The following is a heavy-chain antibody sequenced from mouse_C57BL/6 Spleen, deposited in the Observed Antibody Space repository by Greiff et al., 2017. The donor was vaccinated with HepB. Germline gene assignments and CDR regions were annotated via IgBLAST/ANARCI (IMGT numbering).Heavy chain of an antibody. V-gene: IGHV1-59*01. CDR2: IDPSDSYT. CDR1: GYTFTSYW. J-gene: IGHJ3*01. D-gene: IGHD2-3*01. Sequence: VQLQQPGAELVRPGTSVKLSCKASGYTFTSYWMHWVKQRPGQGLEWIGVIDPSDSYTNYNQKFKGKATLTVDTSSSTAYMQLSSLTSEDSAVYDCARSMRGYVYDGTGRFAYWGQGTLVTVSA. CDR3: ARSMRGYVYDGTGRFAY.